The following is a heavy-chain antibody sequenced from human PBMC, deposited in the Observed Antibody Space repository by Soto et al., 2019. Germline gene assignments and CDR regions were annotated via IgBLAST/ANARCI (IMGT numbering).Heavy chain of an antibody. Sequence: GESLKISCKGSGYSFTSYWIGWVRQMPGKGLEWMGIIYPGDSDTRYSPSFQGQVTISADKSISTAYLQWSSLKASDTAMYYCARRVGYCSGGSCYSLDYWGQGTLVTVSS. D-gene: IGHD2-15*01. CDR2: IYPGDSDT. CDR3: ARRVGYCSGGSCYSLDY. CDR1: GYSFTSYW. J-gene: IGHJ4*02. V-gene: IGHV5-51*01.